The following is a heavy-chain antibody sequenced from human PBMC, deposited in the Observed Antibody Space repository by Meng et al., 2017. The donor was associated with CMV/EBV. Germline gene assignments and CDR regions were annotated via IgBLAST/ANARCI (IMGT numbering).Heavy chain of an antibody. Sequence: ASVKVSCKASGYTFTGYYMHWVRQAPGQGLEWMGWINPNSGGTNYAQKSQGRVTMTRDTSISTAYMELSRLRSDDTAVYYCASYTFPGQNSSSWYFYYYGMDVWGQGTTVTVSS. CDR3: ASYTFPGQNSSSWYFYYYGMDV. V-gene: IGHV1-2*02. CDR2: INPNSGGT. CDR1: GYTFTGYY. D-gene: IGHD6-13*01. J-gene: IGHJ6*02.